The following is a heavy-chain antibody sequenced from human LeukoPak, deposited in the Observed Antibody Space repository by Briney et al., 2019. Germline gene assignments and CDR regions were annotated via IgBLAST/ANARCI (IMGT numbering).Heavy chain of an antibody. CDR3: ARNLAVAGTWYFDL. V-gene: IGHV4-59*01. Sequence: SETLSLTCTVSGASISSYYWSWIRQPPGKGLEWIGYIYYSGSTNYNPSLKSRVTISVDTSKNQFSLKLSSVTAADTAVYYCARNLAVAGTWYFDLWGRGTLVTVSS. CDR1: GASISSYY. D-gene: IGHD6-19*01. J-gene: IGHJ2*01. CDR2: IYYSGST.